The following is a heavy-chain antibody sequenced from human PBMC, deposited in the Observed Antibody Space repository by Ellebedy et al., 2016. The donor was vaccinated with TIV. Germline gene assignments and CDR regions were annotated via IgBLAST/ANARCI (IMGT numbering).Heavy chain of an antibody. V-gene: IGHV3-11*03. D-gene: IGHD6-13*01. CDR3: AGAYSSSWYAYYYYGMDV. Sequence: GESLKISXAASGFTFSDYYMSWIRQAPGKGLEWVSYISSSSSYTNYADSVKGRFTISRDNAKNSLYLQMNSLRAEDTAVYYCAGAYSSSWYAYYYYGMDVWGQGTTVTVSS. J-gene: IGHJ6*02. CDR1: GFTFSDYY. CDR2: ISSSSSYT.